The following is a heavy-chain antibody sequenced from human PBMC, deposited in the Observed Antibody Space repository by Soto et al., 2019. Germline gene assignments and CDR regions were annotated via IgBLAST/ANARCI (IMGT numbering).Heavy chain of an antibody. V-gene: IGHV3-30*03. J-gene: IGHJ5*02. Sequence: VQLVESGGGVVQPGRSLRLSCAASGFTINSYGMHWVRQIPGKGLEWVAVISYDGTNKDYVDSLKGRITSSRDISKNSVYLQMNSLRPEDTAVYYCAIFIVIQPEATFPLGQGTLVTVSS. CDR3: AIFIVIQPEATFP. D-gene: IGHD5-18*01. CDR1: GFTINSYG. CDR2: ISYDGTNK.